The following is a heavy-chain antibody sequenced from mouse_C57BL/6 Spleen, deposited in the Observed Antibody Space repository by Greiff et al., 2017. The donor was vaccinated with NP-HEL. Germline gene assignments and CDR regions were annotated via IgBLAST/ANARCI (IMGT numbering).Heavy chain of an antibody. D-gene: IGHD1-1*01. Sequence: QVQLQQPGAELVMPGASVKLSCKASGYTFTSYWMHWVKQRPGQFLSWIGELYPSDSYTNYNQKFKGKSTLTVDKSSSTAYMQLSSLTSEDSAVYYCARGNYYGSRNFDVWGTGTTVTVSS. CDR2: LYPSDSYT. J-gene: IGHJ1*03. CDR1: GYTFTSYW. CDR3: ARGNYYGSRNFDV. V-gene: IGHV1-69*01.